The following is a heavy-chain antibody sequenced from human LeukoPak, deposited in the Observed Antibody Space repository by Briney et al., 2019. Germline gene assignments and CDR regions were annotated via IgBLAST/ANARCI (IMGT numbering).Heavy chain of an antibody. D-gene: IGHD3-16*02. CDR1: GGSISRNS. J-gene: IGHJ3*02. Sequence: PSETLSLTCTVSGGSISRNSWNCIRQSPGEGLEWIGYVDNSGSTNYNPSLTSRVTILLDTSKNQFFLTLTSVTAADTAVYYCARGNRRNDYVWASYRYSGDVFDIWGQGTMVTVSS. CDR2: VDNSGST. CDR3: ARGNRRNDYVWASYRYSGDVFDI. V-gene: IGHV4-59*01.